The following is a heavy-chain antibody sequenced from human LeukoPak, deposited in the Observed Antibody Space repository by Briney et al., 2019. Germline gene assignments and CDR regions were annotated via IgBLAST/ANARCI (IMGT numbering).Heavy chain of an antibody. V-gene: IGHV1-18*01. D-gene: IGHD3-3*01. CDR1: GYTFTSYG. Sequence: GASVKVSCKASGYTFTSYGISWVRQAPGQGLEWMGWISAYNGNTNYAQKLQGRVTMTTDTSTSTAYMELRSLRSDDTAVYYCARDLRGYYDFWSGYYTSSNFDYWGQGTLVTVSS. CDR3: ARDLRGYYDFWSGYYTSSNFDY. CDR2: ISAYNGNT. J-gene: IGHJ4*02.